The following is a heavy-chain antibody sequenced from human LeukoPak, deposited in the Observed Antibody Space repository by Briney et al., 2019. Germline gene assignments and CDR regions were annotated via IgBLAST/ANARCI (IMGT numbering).Heavy chain of an antibody. V-gene: IGHV3-30*04. CDR2: ISNDGSIK. CDR1: GFTFSRHA. Sequence: PGGSLRLSCAASGFTFSRHAFHWVRQAPGKGLEWVAIISNDGSIKYYTDSVKGRFTISRDNSKNTPYLQMNSLRAEDTAVYHCARDGYCGGTGCYPTRDYMDVWGKGTTVTVSS. J-gene: IGHJ6*03. CDR3: ARDGYCGGTGCYPTRDYMDV. D-gene: IGHD2-2*03.